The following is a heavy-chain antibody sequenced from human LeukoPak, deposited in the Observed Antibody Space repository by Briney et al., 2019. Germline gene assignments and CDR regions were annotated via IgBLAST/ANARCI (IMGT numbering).Heavy chain of an antibody. V-gene: IGHV1-18*01. CDR2: ISAYNGNT. CDR3: ARDRGNYDSSDPLDY. CDR1: GYTFTTYG. Sequence: GASVKVSCKTSGYTFTTYGISWVRQAPGQGLEWMGWISAYNGNTNYAQKLQGRVTMTTDASTSTAYMELRSLRSGDTAVYYCARDRGNYDSSDPLDYWGQGTLVTVSS. J-gene: IGHJ4*02. D-gene: IGHD3-22*01.